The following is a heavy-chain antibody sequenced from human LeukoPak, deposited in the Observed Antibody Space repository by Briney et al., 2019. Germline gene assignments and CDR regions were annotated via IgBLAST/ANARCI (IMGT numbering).Heavy chain of an antibody. CDR3: ARDRNGYFDY. V-gene: IGHV4-31*03. J-gene: IGHJ4*02. Sequence: SQTLSLTCTVSGGSISSGGYYWSWIRQHPGKGLEWIGYIYYSGGTYYNPSLKSRVTISVDTSKNQFSLKLSSVTAADTAVYYCARDRNGYFDYWGQGTLVTVSS. D-gene: IGHD1-1*01. CDR2: IYYSGGT. CDR1: GGSISSGGYY.